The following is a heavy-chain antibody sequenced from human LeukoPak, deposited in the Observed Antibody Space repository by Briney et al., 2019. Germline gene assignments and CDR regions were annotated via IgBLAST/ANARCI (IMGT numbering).Heavy chain of an antibody. Sequence: SETLSLTCTVSGGSISSSSYYWGWIRQPPGKGLEWIGSIHYSGSTYYNPSLKSRVTISVDTSKNQFSLKLSSVTAADTAVYYCARDHGGRGYSSSSLWFDPWGQGTLVTVSS. V-gene: IGHV4-39*07. J-gene: IGHJ5*02. CDR1: GGSISSSSYY. CDR2: IHYSGST. D-gene: IGHD6-6*01. CDR3: ARDHGGRGYSSSSLWFDP.